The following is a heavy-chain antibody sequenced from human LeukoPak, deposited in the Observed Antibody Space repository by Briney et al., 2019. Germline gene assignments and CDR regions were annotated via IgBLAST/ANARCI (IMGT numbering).Heavy chain of an antibody. J-gene: IGHJ4*02. CDR3: ARIGSGYDYDY. CDR1: GGSISSYY. D-gene: IGHD5-12*01. CDR2: IYTSGST. V-gene: IGHV4-4*07. Sequence: SETLSLTCTVSGGSISSYYWSWIRQPAGEGLEWIGRIYTSGSTDYNPSLKSRVTMSVDTSTNQFSLKLSSVTAADTAVYYCARIGSGYDYDYWGQGTLVTVSS.